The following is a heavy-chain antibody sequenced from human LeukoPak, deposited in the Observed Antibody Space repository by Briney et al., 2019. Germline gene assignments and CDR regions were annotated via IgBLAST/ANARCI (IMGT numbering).Heavy chain of an antibody. V-gene: IGHV5-51*01. CDR3: ARRYYYGSGSYYNSGGHWFDP. Sequence: PGESLKISCKGSGYSFTSYWIGWVRQMPGKGLEWMGIIYPGDSDTRYSPSFQGQVTISADKSISTAYLQWSSLKASDTAMYYCARRYYYGSGSYYNSGGHWFDPWGQGTLVTVSS. CDR1: GYSFTSYW. D-gene: IGHD3-10*01. CDR2: IYPGDSDT. J-gene: IGHJ5*02.